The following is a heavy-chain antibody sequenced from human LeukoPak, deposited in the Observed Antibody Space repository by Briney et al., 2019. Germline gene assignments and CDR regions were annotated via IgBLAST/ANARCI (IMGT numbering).Heavy chain of an antibody. J-gene: IGHJ5*02. V-gene: IGHV4-34*01. CDR1: GGSFSGYY. CDR2: INHSGST. D-gene: IGHD3-3*01. CDR3: ARAQFGVVEGTGFDP. Sequence: PSETLSLTCAVYGGSFSGYYWSWIRQPPGKGPEWIGEINHSGSTNYNPSLKSRVTISVDTSKNQFSLKLSSVTAADTAVYYCARAQFGVVEGTGFDPWGQGTLVTVSS.